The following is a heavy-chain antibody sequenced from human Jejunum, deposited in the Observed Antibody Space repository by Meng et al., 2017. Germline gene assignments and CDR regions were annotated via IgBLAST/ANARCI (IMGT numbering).Heavy chain of an antibody. J-gene: IGHJ5*02. Sequence: QVQLVQSGSELKKPGASVKVSCKASGYTFSSYAMNWVRQAPGQGLEWMGWFDTNTGNPTYAQGYTGRFVFSLDTSVTTAYLQISSLKAGDTAVYYCVKFGSTTRNWFDPWGQGTLVTVSS. CDR2: FDTNTGNP. CDR3: VKFGSTTRNWFDP. D-gene: IGHD1-1*01. V-gene: IGHV7-4-1*02. CDR1: GYTFSSYA.